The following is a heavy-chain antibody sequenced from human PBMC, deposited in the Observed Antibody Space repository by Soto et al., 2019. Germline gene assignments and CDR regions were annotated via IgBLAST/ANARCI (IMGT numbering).Heavy chain of an antibody. J-gene: IGHJ4*02. CDR3: ARGPSRFYFDY. CDR1: GGSIGSYY. D-gene: IGHD3-3*01. V-gene: IGHV4-59*12. CDR2: IFDTGST. Sequence: QVQLQESGPGLVKPSETLSLTCTVSGGSIGSYYWSWIRQPPGKGLEWIGYIFDTGSTNYNPSLESRVTISVDTSKEQFPLKLTSVTAADTAVYYCARGPSRFYFDYWGQGALVTVSS.